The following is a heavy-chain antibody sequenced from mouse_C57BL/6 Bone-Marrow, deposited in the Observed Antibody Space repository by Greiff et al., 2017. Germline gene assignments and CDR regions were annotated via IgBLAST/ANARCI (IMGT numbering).Heavy chain of an antibody. J-gene: IGHJ3*01. V-gene: IGHV5-9-1*02. CDR2: ISSGGDYI. CDR1: GFTFRSYA. CDR3: TRDYYYGSSPFAY. D-gene: IGHD1-1*01. Sequence: EVMLVESGEGLVKPGGSLKLSCAASGFTFRSYAMSWVRQTPEKRLEWVAYISSGGDYIYYADTVKGRFTISRDNARNTLYLQMSSLKSEDTAMYYCTRDYYYGSSPFAYWGQVTLVTVSA.